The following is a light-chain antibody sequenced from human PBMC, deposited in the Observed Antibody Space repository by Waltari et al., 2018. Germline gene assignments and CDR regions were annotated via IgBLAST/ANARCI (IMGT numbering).Light chain of an antibody. Sequence: EIGRTQSPATLSVSPGDRATLSCRASQSVSSNLAWFQQNPGQAPRLLIFHASTRATGIPARFSGSGSATEFTLTISSLQSEDFAVSYCQQYNNWPLTFGQGTKVEIK. CDR1: QSVSSN. V-gene: IGKV3-15*01. J-gene: IGKJ1*01. CDR3: QQYNNWPLT. CDR2: HAS.